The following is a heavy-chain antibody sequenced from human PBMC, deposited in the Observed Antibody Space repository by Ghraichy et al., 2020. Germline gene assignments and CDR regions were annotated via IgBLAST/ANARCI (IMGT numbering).Heavy chain of an antibody. J-gene: IGHJ4*02. CDR3: AKDSSGWCIDF. V-gene: IGHV3-23*01. CDR2: ISGSGSGT. CDR1: GFTFSNYA. D-gene: IGHD6-19*01. Sequence: GGSLRLSCAASGFTFSNYAMSWVRQAPGKGLEWVSTISGSGSGTYYADFVKGRFTISRDSSKHTLYLQMNSLRAEDTAVYYCAKDSSGWCIDFWGQGTLVTVSS.